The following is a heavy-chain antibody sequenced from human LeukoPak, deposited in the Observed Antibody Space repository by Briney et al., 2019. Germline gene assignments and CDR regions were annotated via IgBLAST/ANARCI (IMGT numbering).Heavy chain of an antibody. J-gene: IGHJ4*02. V-gene: IGHV3-7*01. Sequence: GGSLRLSCVASGFSFSSYTMSWVRQAPGKGLEWVTKMREDGSDIHYVDSVKGRFTICRDNAKNSLCLQMSSLRVEDTAVYYCARGGARYLDSWGQGILVTVSS. CDR3: ARGGARYLDS. CDR2: MREDGSDI. CDR1: GFSFSSYT. D-gene: IGHD3-9*01.